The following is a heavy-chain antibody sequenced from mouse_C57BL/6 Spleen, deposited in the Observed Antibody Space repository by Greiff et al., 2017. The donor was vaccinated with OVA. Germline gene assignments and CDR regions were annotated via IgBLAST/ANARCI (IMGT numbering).Heavy chain of an antibody. V-gene: IGHV3-6*01. CDR3: ARAGYYDYDGLDY. D-gene: IGHD2-4*01. Sequence: DVKLQESGPGLVKPSQSLSLTCSVTGYSITSGYYWNWIRQFPGNKLEWMGYISYDGSNNYNPSLKNRISITRDTSKNQFFLKLNSVTTEDTATYYCARAGYYDYDGLDYWGQGTTLTVSS. CDR2: ISYDGSN. J-gene: IGHJ2*01. CDR1: GYSITSGYY.